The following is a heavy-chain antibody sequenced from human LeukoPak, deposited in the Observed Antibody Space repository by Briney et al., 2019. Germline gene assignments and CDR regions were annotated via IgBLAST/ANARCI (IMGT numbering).Heavy chain of an antibody. D-gene: IGHD3-22*01. V-gene: IGHV3-23*01. CDR3: AKVTMIVVVTNAFDI. J-gene: IGHJ3*02. CDR2: ISGSGGST. Sequence: GGSLRLSCAASGFTFSSYAMSWVRQAPGKGLEWVSAISGSGGSTYYADSVEGRFTISRDNSKNTLYLQMNSLRAEDTAVYYCAKVTMIVVVTNAFDIWGQGTMVTVSS. CDR1: GFTFSSYA.